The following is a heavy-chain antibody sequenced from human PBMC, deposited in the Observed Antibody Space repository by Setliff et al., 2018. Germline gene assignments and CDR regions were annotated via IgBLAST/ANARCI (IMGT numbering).Heavy chain of an antibody. J-gene: IGHJ4*02. D-gene: IGHD3-9*01. CDR2: INHSGST. CDR3: ARGRAERAVRYFVWLPRASYFDY. V-gene: IGHV4-34*01. CDR1: GGSFSGYY. Sequence: SETLSLTCAVYGGSFSGYYWSWIRQPPGKGLEWIGEINHSGSTNYNPSLKSRVTISVDTSKNQFSLKLSSVTAAVTAVYYCARGRAERAVRYFVWLPRASYFDYWGQGTLVTVSS.